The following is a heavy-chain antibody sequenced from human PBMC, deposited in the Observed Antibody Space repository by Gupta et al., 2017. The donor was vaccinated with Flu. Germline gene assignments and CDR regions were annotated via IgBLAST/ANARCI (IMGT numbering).Heavy chain of an antibody. V-gene: IGHV4-59*03. Sequence: QVQLQQSGPGLVKPSETLSLTCAVSGDSISHYFWTWIRQSPGQGLEWIGHINYSGDTKYNPSLRSRVAMVIDASKKQFSLQLRSVTPADTAVYFCAGSLRMRGFPPAYWGQGASVTVSA. CDR2: INYSGDT. D-gene: IGHD3-10*01. J-gene: IGHJ1*01. CDR3: AGSLRMRGFPPAY. CDR1: GDSISHYF.